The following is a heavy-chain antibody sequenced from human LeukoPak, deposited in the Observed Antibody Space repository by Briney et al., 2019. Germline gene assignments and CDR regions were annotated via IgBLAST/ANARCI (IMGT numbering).Heavy chain of an antibody. CDR1: GFTLSNYA. CDR3: AREFTFGGVIGY. Sequence: GGTLRLSCAVSGFTLSNYAVSWVRQAPGKGLEWVSGISSSGGSTYYPDSVKGRFTISRGNAKNSLYLQMNGLRAEDTAVYYCAREFTFGGVIGYWGQGTLVTVSS. V-gene: IGHV3-23*01. D-gene: IGHD3-16*01. CDR2: ISSSGGST. J-gene: IGHJ4*02.